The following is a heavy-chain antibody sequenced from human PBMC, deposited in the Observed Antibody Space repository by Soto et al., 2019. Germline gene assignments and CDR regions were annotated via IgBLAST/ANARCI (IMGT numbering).Heavy chain of an antibody. Sequence: SETLSLTCTVSGGSISSYYWSWIRQPPGKGLEWIGYIYYSGSTNYNPSLKSRVTISVDTSKNQFSLKLSSVTAADTAVYYCARWGIVATLGFDYWGQGTLVTVSS. V-gene: IGHV4-59*08. CDR1: GGSISSYY. CDR2: IYYSGST. CDR3: ARWGIVATLGFDY. J-gene: IGHJ4*02. D-gene: IGHD5-12*01.